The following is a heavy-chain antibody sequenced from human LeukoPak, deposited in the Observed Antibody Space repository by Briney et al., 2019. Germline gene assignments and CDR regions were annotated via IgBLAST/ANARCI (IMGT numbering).Heavy chain of an antibody. Sequence: GGSLRLSCAASGFAFSSHGMNWVRQAPGKGLEWVSGIIGSGGNTYYADSVKGRFTISRDTSKNTLYLQMSSLRAEDTAVYYCAKFDYGDYWGQGTLVTVS. CDR1: GFAFSSHG. V-gene: IGHV3-23*01. J-gene: IGHJ4*02. CDR3: AKFDYGDY. CDR2: IIGSGGNT.